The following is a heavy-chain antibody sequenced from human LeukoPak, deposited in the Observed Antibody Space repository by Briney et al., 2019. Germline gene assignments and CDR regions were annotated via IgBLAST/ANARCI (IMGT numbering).Heavy chain of an antibody. CDR1: GFTVSSNY. D-gene: IGHD5-18*01. CDR3: ASGFSHGKVDY. J-gene: IGHJ4*02. Sequence: GGSLRLSCAASGFTVSSNYMSWVRQAPGKGLEWVSLIYSGGRIFYADSVKGRFIISTDNSKNTLYLQMNSLRAEDTAVYYCASGFSHGKVDYWGQGTLVTVSS. V-gene: IGHV3-66*01. CDR2: IYSGGRI.